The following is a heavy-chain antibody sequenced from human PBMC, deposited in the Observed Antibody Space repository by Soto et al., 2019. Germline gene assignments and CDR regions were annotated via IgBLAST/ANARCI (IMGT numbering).Heavy chain of an antibody. J-gene: IGHJ3*02. D-gene: IGHD3-22*01. CDR1: GGSISSGGFY. CDR2: IYYSGST. CDR3: ARDDYDSSGYYYGAFDI. V-gene: IGHV4-31*03. Sequence: LSLTCTVSGGSISSGGFYWSWIRQPPGKGLEWIGYIYYSGSTYYNPSLKSRVTISVDTSKNQFSLKLSSVTAADTAVYYCARDDYDSSGYYYGAFDIWGQGTMVTVSS.